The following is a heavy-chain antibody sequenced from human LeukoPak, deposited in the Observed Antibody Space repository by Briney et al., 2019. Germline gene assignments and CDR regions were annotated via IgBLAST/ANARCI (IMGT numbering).Heavy chain of an antibody. CDR3: ASKGAGHCYDASCMGSFDL. CDR2: INPNTGDT. D-gene: IGHD2-15*01. CDR1: GYPFIDYY. Sequence: ASVKVSCTASGYPFIDYYLHWVRQPPGQGLEWMGCINPNTGDTNSAQNFQGRVIMTRDTSITTAYMELSRLKSDDTALYYCASKGAGHCYDASCMGSFDLWGQGTPVAVSS. J-gene: IGHJ3*01. V-gene: IGHV1-2*02.